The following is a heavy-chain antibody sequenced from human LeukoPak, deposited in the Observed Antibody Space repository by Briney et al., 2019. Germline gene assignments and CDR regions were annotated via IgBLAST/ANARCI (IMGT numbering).Heavy chain of an antibody. CDR2: INPNSGGT. J-gene: IGHJ4*02. D-gene: IGHD4-17*01. CDR3: AVTTVTTDDY. V-gene: IGHV1-2*02. Sequence: ASVKVSCKASGYTFSEYYMHWVRQAPGQGLEWMGWINPNSGGTNYAQKFQGRVTMTRDTSISTAYMELSRLRSDDTAVYFCAVTTVTTDDYWGQGTLVTVSS. CDR1: GYTFSEYY.